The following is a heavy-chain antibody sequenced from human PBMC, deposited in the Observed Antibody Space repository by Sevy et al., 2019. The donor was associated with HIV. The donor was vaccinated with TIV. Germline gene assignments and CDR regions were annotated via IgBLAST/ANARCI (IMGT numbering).Heavy chain of an antibody. J-gene: IGHJ4*02. D-gene: IGHD6-13*01. V-gene: IGHV3-7*01. CDR2: INQTGGVT. CDR1: GFTLNNYW. CDR3: VRAIAKDGSF. Sequence: GGSLRLSCVASGFTLNNYWMHWVRQAPGKGLEWVANINQTGGVTYYVDSVRGRFTISRDNGRNLVFLQMNSLRVDDTALYFCVRAIAKDGSFWGQGTLVTVSS.